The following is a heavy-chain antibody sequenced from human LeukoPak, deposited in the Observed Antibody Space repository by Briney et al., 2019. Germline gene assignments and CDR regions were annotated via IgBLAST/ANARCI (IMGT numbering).Heavy chain of an antibody. Sequence: SETLSLTCAVYGGSFSGYYWGWIRQPPGKGLEWIGEINHSGSTNYNPSLKSRVTISVDTSKNQFSLKLSSVTAADTAVYYCARDRHIVVVTTVGLMDVWGKGTTVTVSS. CDR3: ARDRHIVVVTTVGLMDV. CDR2: INHSGST. V-gene: IGHV4-34*01. J-gene: IGHJ6*03. CDR1: GGSFSGYY. D-gene: IGHD2-21*02.